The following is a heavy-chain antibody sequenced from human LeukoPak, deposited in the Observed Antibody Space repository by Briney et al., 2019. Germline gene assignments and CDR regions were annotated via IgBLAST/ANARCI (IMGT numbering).Heavy chain of an antibody. V-gene: IGHV3-48*01. J-gene: IGHJ4*02. CDR2: ISSSSSTI. Sequence: GGSLRLSCAASGFTFSSYSTNWVRQAPGKGLEWVSYISSSSSTIYYADSVKGRFTISRDNAKKSLYLQMNSLRVEDTAVYYCAREDGGNSDYWGQGTLVTVSS. CDR3: AREDGGNSDY. D-gene: IGHD4-23*01. CDR1: GFTFSSYS.